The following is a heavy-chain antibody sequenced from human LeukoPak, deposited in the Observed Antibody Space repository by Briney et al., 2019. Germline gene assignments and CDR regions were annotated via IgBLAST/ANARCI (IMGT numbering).Heavy chain of an antibody. V-gene: IGHV4-39*07. D-gene: IGHD3-22*01. J-gene: IGHJ4*02. CDR3: ARAERVYYDSSGYSDY. CDR1: GGSISSSSYY. Sequence: PSETLSLTCTVSGGSISSSSYYWGWIRQPPGKGLEWIGSIYYSGSTYYNPSLKSRVTISVDTSKNQFSLKLSSVTAADTAVYYCARAERVYYDSSGYSDYWGQGTLVTVSS. CDR2: IYYSGST.